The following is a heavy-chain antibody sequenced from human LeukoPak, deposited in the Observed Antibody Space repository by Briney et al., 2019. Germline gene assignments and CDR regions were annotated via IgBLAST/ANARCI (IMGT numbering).Heavy chain of an antibody. CDR3: ARSPHIVVSDY. Sequence: GGSLRLSCAAPGFTFSDYYMSWIRQAPGKGLEWVSYISSSSSYTNYADSVKGRFTISRDNAKNSLYLPMNSLRAEDTAVYYCARSPHIVVSDYWGQGTLATVSS. J-gene: IGHJ4*02. CDR2: ISSSSSYT. V-gene: IGHV3-11*03. D-gene: IGHD2-21*01. CDR1: GFTFSDYY.